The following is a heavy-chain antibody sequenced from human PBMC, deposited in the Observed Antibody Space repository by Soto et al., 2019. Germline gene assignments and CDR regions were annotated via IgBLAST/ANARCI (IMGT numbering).Heavy chain of an antibody. CDR1: GGSISSGGYY. J-gene: IGHJ5*02. CDR2: IYYSGST. Sequence: QVQLQESGPGLVKPSQTLSLTCTVSGGSISSGGYYWSWIRQHPGKGLEWIGYIYYSGSTYYNPSLKSRGTRSVDTSKNQFSLKLSSVTAADTAVYYCARGVKVVLWFGELLDPWGQGTLVTVSS. CDR3: ARGVKVVLWFGELLDP. V-gene: IGHV4-31*03. D-gene: IGHD3-10*01.